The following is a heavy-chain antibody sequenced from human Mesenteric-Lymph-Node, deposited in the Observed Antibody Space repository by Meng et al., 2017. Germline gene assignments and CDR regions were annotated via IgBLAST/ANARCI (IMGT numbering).Heavy chain of an antibody. CDR3: ARTGGSGKFDY. CDR2: INHSGST. D-gene: IGHD3-10*01. V-gene: IGHV4-34*01. Sequence: QVQLQQWGAGLLKPSETLSLTCAVYGGSFSGYYWSWIRPPPGKGLEWIGEINHSGSTNYNPSLKSRVTISVDTSKNQFSLELSSVTAADTAVYYCARTGGSGKFDYWGQGTLVTVSS. CDR1: GGSFSGYY. J-gene: IGHJ4*02.